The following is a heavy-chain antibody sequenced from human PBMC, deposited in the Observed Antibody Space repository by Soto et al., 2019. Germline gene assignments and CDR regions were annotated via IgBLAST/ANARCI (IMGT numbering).Heavy chain of an antibody. Sequence: QVQLQESGPGLVKPSETLSLTCTVSGGSIRSYYWSWIRQPPGKGLEWIGYIYYSGSTNYNPSLKSRVTISVDTSKNQFSLKLSSVTAADTAVYYCARGGVNVAVAGPPLDYWGQGTLVTVSS. J-gene: IGHJ4*02. CDR2: IYYSGST. V-gene: IGHV4-59*01. D-gene: IGHD6-19*01. CDR1: GGSIRSYY. CDR3: ARGGVNVAVAGPPLDY.